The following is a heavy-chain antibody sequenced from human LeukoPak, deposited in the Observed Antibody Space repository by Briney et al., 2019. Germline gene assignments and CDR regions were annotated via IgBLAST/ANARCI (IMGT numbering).Heavy chain of an antibody. V-gene: IGHV3-73*01. D-gene: IGHD3-22*01. CDR1: GFTFSDSV. CDR3: TRESDSSTYYTDY. Sequence: GGSLRLSCAASGFTFSDSVIHWVRQASGKGLEWVGRIRNKPNNYATAYAASVKDRFTISRDDSKNTAYLQMNSLKTEDTAVYYCTRESDSSTYYTDYWGPGTLVTVSS. J-gene: IGHJ4*02. CDR2: IRNKPNNYAT.